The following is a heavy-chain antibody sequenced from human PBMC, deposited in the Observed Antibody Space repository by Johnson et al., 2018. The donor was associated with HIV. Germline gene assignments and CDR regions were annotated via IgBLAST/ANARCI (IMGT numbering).Heavy chain of an antibody. CDR1: GFTFSSYG. Sequence: QEQLVESGGGVVQPGGSLRLSCAASGFTFSSYGMHWVRRTPGKGLEWVAFIRYDGSNKYYADSVKGRVTISRDNSKNTLYLQMNSLRAEDTAVYYCAPAGPDAFDIWGQGTMVTVSS. CDR2: IRYDGSNK. CDR3: APAGPDAFDI. J-gene: IGHJ3*02. D-gene: IGHD6-13*01. V-gene: IGHV3-30*02.